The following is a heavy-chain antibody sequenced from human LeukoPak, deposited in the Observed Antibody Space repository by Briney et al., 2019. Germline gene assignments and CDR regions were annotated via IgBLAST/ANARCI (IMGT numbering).Heavy chain of an antibody. CDR1: GFTLSNHW. D-gene: IGHD4-11*01. CDR2: IKQDGSEK. V-gene: IGHV3-7*01. CDR3: AREPPTNRDSSNYDGN. Sequence: NPGGSLRPSCAASGFTLSNHWMTWVRQAPGKGLECVAIIKQDGSEKYYVDSVKGRFTISRDNAKNSLYLQMNSLRAEDTAVYYCAREPPTNRDSSNYDGNWGQGTLVTVSS. J-gene: IGHJ4*02.